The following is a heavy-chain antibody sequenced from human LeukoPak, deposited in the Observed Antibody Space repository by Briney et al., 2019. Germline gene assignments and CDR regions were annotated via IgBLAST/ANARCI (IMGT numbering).Heavy chain of an antibody. CDR1: GFTVSSNY. CDR3: ARYCGGDCYGFDY. D-gene: IGHD2-21*02. CDR2: IYSGGST. Sequence: GGSLRLSCAASGFTVSSNYMSWVRQAPGKGLEWVSAIYSGGSTYYADSVKGRFTISRDNSKNTLYLQMNSLRAEDTAVYYCARYCGGDCYGFDYWGQGTLVTVSS. V-gene: IGHV3-53*01. J-gene: IGHJ4*02.